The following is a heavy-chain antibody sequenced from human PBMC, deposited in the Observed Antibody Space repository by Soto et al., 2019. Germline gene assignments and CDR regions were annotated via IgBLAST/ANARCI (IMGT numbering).Heavy chain of an antibody. CDR2: IRSSSHT. CDR3: ARDAVSGLGGMDV. J-gene: IGHJ6*02. Sequence: QVQLVESGGGLVKPGGSLRLSCAASGFTFSDDYRSWIRQAPGKGLEWVSYIRSSSHTKYADSVKGRFTISRDNAKNSLYWEMNSLRAEDTAVYYCARDAVSGLGGMDVLGQGTTVTVSS. V-gene: IGHV3-11*06. D-gene: IGHD3-10*01. CDR1: GFTFSDDY.